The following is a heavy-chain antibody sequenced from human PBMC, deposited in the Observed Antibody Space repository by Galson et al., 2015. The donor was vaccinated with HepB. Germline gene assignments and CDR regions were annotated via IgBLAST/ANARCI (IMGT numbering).Heavy chain of an antibody. CDR1: GYTFTDYY. V-gene: IGHV1-2*02. CDR2: INPSSGGT. D-gene: IGHD1-1*01. Sequence: SVKVSCKASGYTFTDYYIHWVRQAPGQGLELMGWINPSSGGTNYEQKFRGRVTMTRDMSVSTVYMELNSLRSDDTAMYFCAKVGRVRLAPWFFNFWGRGTLVTVSS. CDR3: AKVGRVRLAPWFFNF. J-gene: IGHJ4*02.